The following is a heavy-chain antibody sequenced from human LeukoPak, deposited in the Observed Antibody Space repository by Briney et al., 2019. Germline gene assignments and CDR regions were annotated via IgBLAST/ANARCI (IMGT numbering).Heavy chain of an antibody. CDR3: SRDIDAAYDILTGYFTL. J-gene: IGHJ4*02. V-gene: IGHV4-34*01. CDR1: GGSFSGYY. Sequence: PSETLSLTCAVYGGSFSGYYWSLLRQPPGKGLELIGEINHSGSTNYNPSLKSRVTISVDTSKNQFSLKLSSVTAADTAVYYCSRDIDAAYDILTGYFTLWGQGTLVTVSS. D-gene: IGHD3-9*01. CDR2: INHSGST.